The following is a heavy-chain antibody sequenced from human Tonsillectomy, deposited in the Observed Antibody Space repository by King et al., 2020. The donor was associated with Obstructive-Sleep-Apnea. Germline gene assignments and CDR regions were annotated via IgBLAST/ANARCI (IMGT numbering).Heavy chain of an antibody. CDR3: ARDKNT. D-gene: IGHD5-18*01. J-gene: IGHJ4*02. Sequence: QLQLQESGPGLVKPSETLSLTCTVSGGSISSGSHSWGWIRQPPGKGLEWIGSFYYSGNTYYSPSLKSRVTISVDTSKNQFSVKLTSVTAADTAVYYCARDKNTWGQGILVTVSS. CDR2: FYYSGNT. V-gene: IGHV4-39*07. CDR1: GGSISSGSHS.